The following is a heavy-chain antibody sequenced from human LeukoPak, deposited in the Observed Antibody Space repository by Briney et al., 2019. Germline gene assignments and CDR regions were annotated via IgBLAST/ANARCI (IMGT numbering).Heavy chain of an antibody. J-gene: IGHJ4*02. CDR2: INPNSGGT. CDR1: GYTFTCYY. CDR3: ARSDDYVWGSYHY. D-gene: IGHD3-16*02. Sequence: GASVKVSCKASGYTFTCYYMHWVRQAPGQGLEWMGWINPNSGGTNYAQKFQGRVTMTRDTSISTAYMELSRLRSDDTAVYYCARSDDYVWGSYHYWGQETLVTVSS. V-gene: IGHV1-2*02.